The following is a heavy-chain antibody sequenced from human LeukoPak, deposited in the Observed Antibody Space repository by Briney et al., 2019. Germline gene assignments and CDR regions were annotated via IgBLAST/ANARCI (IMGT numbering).Heavy chain of an antibody. D-gene: IGHD3-22*01. Sequence: PSETLSLTCAVYGGSFSDDYWSWIRQPPGKGLEWIGEINHSGSTNYNPSLKSRVTISVDTSKNQFSLKLSSVTAADTAVYYCARAYYYDSSGYSGPDYWGQGTLVTVSS. CDR3: ARAYYYDSSGYSGPDY. J-gene: IGHJ4*02. V-gene: IGHV4-34*01. CDR2: INHSGST. CDR1: GGSFSDDY.